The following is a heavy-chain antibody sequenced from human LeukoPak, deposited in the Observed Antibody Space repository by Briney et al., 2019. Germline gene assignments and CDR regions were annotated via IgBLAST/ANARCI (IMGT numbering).Heavy chain of an antibody. CDR2: ISSSSSYI. V-gene: IGHV3-21*01. CDR1: GFTFSSYS. J-gene: IGHJ3*02. CDR3: ARDATDSSGYYGLDAFDI. D-gene: IGHD3-22*01. Sequence: GSLRLSCAAPGFTFSSYSMNWVRQAPGKGLEWVSSISSSSSYIYYADSVKGRFTISRDNAKNSLYLQMNSLRAEDTAVYYCARDATDSSGYYGLDAFDIWGQGTMVTVSS.